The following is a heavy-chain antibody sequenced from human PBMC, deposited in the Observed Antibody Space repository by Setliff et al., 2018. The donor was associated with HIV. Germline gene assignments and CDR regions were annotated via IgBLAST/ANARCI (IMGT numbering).Heavy chain of an antibody. Sequence: LRLSCAASGFTFSSYGMHWVRQAPGKGLEWVAFIRYDGSNKYYADSVKGRFTISRDNSKNTLYLQMNSLRAEDTAVYYCASDATPYYYDSSGSNYWGQGTLVTVSS. CDR1: GFTFSSYG. V-gene: IGHV3-30*02. CDR3: ASDATPYYYDSSGSNY. CDR2: IRYDGSNK. J-gene: IGHJ4*02. D-gene: IGHD3-22*01.